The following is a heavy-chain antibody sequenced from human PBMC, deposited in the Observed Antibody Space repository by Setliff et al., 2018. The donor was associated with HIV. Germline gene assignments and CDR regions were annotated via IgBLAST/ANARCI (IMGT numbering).Heavy chain of an antibody. J-gene: IGHJ5*02. CDR3: ARDLPELTGRSFDP. D-gene: IGHD7-27*01. V-gene: IGHV4-4*07. Sequence: KTSETLSLTCNVSGGSISGYFWTWIRQPAGKGLEWIGRIYTSGSTNYNPSLKSRLSMSIDTSKNHFSLRLTSVTAADTAVYYCARDLPELTGRSFDPWGQGSQVTVSS. CDR1: GGSISGYF. CDR2: IYTSGST.